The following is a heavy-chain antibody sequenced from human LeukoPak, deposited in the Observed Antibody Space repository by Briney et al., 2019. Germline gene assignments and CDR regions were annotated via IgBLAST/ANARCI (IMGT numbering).Heavy chain of an antibody. V-gene: IGHV3-74*01. D-gene: IGHD4-17*01. CDR1: GFTFSSYW. Sequence: GGSLRLSCAASGFTFSSYWMHWVRQAPGKGLVWVSRINSDGSSTSYADSVKGRFTISRDNAKNTLYLQMNSLRAEDTAVYYCARSPDYGDYGGGDYFDYWGQGTLVTVSS. CDR3: ARSPDYGDYGGGDYFDY. J-gene: IGHJ4*02. CDR2: INSDGSST.